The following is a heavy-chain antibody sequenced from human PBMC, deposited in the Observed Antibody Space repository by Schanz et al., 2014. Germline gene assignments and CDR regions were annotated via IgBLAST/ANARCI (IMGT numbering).Heavy chain of an antibody. CDR3: ARAAYGGYTSTPLRY. Sequence: QVQLVQSGSEVKKPGASVKVSCKASGYTFTTYGISWVRQAPGQGLEWMGIINPTGGSTSYAQRFQGRVTVTRDTSTSTVYMELSSLRSEDTAVYYCARAAYGGYTSTPLRYWGHGTLVTVSS. CDR1: GYTFTTYG. D-gene: IGHD5-12*01. J-gene: IGHJ4*01. V-gene: IGHV1-46*01. CDR2: INPTGGST.